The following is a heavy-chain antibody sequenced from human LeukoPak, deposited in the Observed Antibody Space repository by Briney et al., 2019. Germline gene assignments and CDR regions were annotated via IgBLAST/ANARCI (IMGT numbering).Heavy chain of an antibody. Sequence: PSETLSLTCTVSGGSISSSSYYWGWIRQPPGKGLEWIGSIYYSGSTYYNPSLKSRVTISVDTSKNHFSLKVTSVTAADTAVYYCAREDRYTYYDILTGRLTYNYYMDVWGKGTTVTISS. CDR1: GGSISSSSYY. CDR3: AREDRYTYYDILTGRLTYNYYMDV. V-gene: IGHV4-39*02. J-gene: IGHJ6*03. D-gene: IGHD3-9*01. CDR2: IYYSGST.